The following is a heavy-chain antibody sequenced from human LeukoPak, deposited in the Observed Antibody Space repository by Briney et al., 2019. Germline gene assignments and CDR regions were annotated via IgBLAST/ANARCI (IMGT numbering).Heavy chain of an antibody. CDR3: ARQNYDFWPGLLHPDY. D-gene: IGHD3/OR15-3a*01. CDR1: GDSVNNNAYY. J-gene: IGHJ4*02. V-gene: IGHV4-39*01. Sequence: PSETLSLTCSAFGDSVNNNAYYWAWIRQAPGKRLEWVGSGHYRETTYSSPSPKSRVTISVDTSKNQVSLKLNSVTAADTGVYYCARQNYDFWPGLLHPDYWGQGIFVAVSS. CDR2: GHYRETT.